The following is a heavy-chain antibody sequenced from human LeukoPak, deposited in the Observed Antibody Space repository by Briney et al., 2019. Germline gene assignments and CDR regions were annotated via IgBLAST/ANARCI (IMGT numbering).Heavy chain of an antibody. CDR3: AREHDYVWGSYRYWAGRDYYYMDV. J-gene: IGHJ6*03. CDR2: INHSGST. Sequence: SETLSLTCAVYGGSFSGYYWSWIRQPPGKGLEWIGEINHSGSTNYNPSLKSRVTISVDTSKNQFSLKLSSVTAADTAVYYCAREHDYVWGSYRYWAGRDYYYMDVWGKGTTVTVSS. V-gene: IGHV4-34*01. D-gene: IGHD3-16*02. CDR1: GGSFSGYY.